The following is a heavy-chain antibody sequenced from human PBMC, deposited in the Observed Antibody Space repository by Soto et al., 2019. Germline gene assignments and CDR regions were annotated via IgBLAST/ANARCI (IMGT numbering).Heavy chain of an antibody. Sequence: GGSLRLSCAASGFTVSSNYMSWVRQAPGKGLEWVSVIYSGGSTYYADSVKGRFTISRDNSKNTLYLQMNSLRAEDTAVYYCARDERPGLYGMDVWGQGTTVTVSS. CDR2: IYSGGST. CDR3: ARDERPGLYGMDV. CDR1: GFTVSSNY. D-gene: IGHD1-1*01. J-gene: IGHJ6*02. V-gene: IGHV3-53*01.